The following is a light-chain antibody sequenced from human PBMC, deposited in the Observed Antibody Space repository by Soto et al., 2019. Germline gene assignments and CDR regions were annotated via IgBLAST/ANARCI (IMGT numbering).Light chain of an antibody. Sequence: QSALTQPRSVSGSPGQSVTISCTGTSSDVGGYNYVSWYQQHPGKAPNVMIYDVSERPSGVPDRFSGSKSGNTASPTISGLQAEDEADYYCCSYAGSPRYVFGTGTKVTVL. CDR1: SSDVGGYNY. J-gene: IGLJ1*01. V-gene: IGLV2-11*01. CDR3: CSYAGSPRYV. CDR2: DVS.